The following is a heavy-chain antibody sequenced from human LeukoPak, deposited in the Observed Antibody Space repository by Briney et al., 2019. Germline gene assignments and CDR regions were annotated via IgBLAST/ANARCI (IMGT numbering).Heavy chain of an antibody. V-gene: IGHV4-59*08. Sequence: PSETLSLTCTVSGGSISSYYWSWIRQPPGKGLEWIGYIYYSGSTNYNPSLKSRVTISVDTSKNQFSLKLSSVTAADTAVYYCARLPYYDILTGSDSVDYWGQGTLVTVSS. CDR2: IYYSGST. D-gene: IGHD3-9*01. CDR1: GGSISSYY. CDR3: ARLPYYDILTGSDSVDY. J-gene: IGHJ4*02.